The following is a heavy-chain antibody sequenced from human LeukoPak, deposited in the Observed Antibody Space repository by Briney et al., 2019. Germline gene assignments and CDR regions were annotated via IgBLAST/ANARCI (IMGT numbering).Heavy chain of an antibody. Sequence: SQTLSLTCAISGDSVSSNSAAWNWIRQSPSRGLEWLGRTYYRSKWYNDYAVSVKSRITINPDTSKNQFSLQLNSLTPEDTAVYYCAREKAQTYYDFWSGYYTLSESFVDYWGQGTLVTVSS. CDR3: AREKAQTYYDFWSGYYTLSESFVDY. J-gene: IGHJ4*02. CDR2: TYYRSKWYN. CDR1: GDSVSSNSAA. V-gene: IGHV6-1*01. D-gene: IGHD3-3*01.